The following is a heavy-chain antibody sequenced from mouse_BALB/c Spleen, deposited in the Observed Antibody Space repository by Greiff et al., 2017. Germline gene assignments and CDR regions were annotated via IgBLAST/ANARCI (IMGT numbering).Heavy chain of an antibody. CDR2: IDPFNGGT. V-gene: IGHV1S135*01. CDR1: GYSFTSYY. J-gene: IGHJ3*01. D-gene: IGHD3-3*01. CDR3: ARESPKPSLRAWFAY. Sequence: EVQLQQSGPELMKPGASVKISCKASGYSFTSYYMHWVKQSHGKSLEWIGYIDPFNGGTSYNQKFKGKATLTVDKSSSTAYMHLSSLTSEDSAVYYCARESPKPSLRAWFAYWGQGTLVTVSA.